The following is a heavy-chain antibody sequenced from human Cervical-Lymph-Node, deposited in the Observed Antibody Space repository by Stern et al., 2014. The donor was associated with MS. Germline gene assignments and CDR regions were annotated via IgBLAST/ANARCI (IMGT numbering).Heavy chain of an antibody. V-gene: IGHV1-46*01. CDR3: AREVAGHRLGMMDV. CDR2: LNPSGGST. Sequence: QVQLVQSGAEVKKPGASVKVSCKASGYTFTNYYMHWVRQAPGHGLEWMGILNPSGGSTSHAQKFQGRVTMTRDTSTSTVYMELSSLRSEDTAVYYCAREVAGHRLGMMDVWGQGTTVTVSS. CDR1: GYTFTNYY. J-gene: IGHJ6*02. D-gene: IGHD6-19*01.